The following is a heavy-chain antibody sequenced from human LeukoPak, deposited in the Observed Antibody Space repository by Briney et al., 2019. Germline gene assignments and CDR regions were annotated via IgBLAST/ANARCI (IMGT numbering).Heavy chain of an antibody. V-gene: IGHV4-30-4*08. J-gene: IGHJ6*03. CDR1: GGSISSGDYS. CDR2: IYYSGRT. CDR3: ATIKDIRSSYYIDV. Sequence: SQTLSLTCTVSGGSISSGDYSWTWIRQPPGKGLEWIGYIYYSGRTYYNPSLKSRVVISVDTSTNLFSLKLSSVTAADTAVYYCATIKDIRSSYYIDVWGKGTTITVSS. D-gene: IGHD5-12*01.